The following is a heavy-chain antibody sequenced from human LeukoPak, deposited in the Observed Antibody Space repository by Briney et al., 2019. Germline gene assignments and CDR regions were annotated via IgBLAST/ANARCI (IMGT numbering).Heavy chain of an antibody. J-gene: IGHJ4*02. D-gene: IGHD6-6*01. Sequence: QAGGSLRLSCAASGFTFSSYAMHWVRQAPGKGLEWVAVISYDGSNKYYADSVKGRFTISRDNSKNTLYLQMNSLRAEDTAVYYCARDPNGRAARPVLFDYWGQGTLVTVSS. CDR2: ISYDGSNK. CDR1: GFTFSSYA. CDR3: ARDPNGRAARPVLFDY. V-gene: IGHV3-30-3*01.